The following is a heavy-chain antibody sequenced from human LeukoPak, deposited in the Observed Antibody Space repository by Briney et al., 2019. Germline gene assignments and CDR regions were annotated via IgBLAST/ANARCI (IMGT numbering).Heavy chain of an antibody. CDR3: ARDQTPNYYDSSGYSQDAFDI. Sequence: PGGSLRLSCAASGFTFSSYAMHWVRQAPGKGLEWVAVISYDGSNKYYADSVKGRFTISRDNSKNTLYLQMNSLGAEDTAVYYCARDQTPNYYDSSGYSQDAFDIWGQGTMVTVSS. CDR2: ISYDGSNK. D-gene: IGHD3-22*01. V-gene: IGHV3-30*04. CDR1: GFTFSSYA. J-gene: IGHJ3*02.